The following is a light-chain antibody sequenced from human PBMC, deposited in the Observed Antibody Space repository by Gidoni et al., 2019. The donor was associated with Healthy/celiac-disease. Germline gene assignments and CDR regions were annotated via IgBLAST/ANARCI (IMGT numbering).Light chain of an antibody. CDR1: QSVSSY. Sequence: EIVLTQSRATLSLSPGERATLSCRASQSVSSYLAWYQQKPGQAPRLLIYDASNRATGIPARFSGSGSGTDFTLTISSLEPEDFAVYYCQQRSNWPRLTFGGGTQVEIK. J-gene: IGKJ4*01. V-gene: IGKV3-11*01. CDR3: QQRSNWPRLT. CDR2: DAS.